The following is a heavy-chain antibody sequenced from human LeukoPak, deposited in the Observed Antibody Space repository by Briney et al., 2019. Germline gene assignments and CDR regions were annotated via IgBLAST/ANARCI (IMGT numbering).Heavy chain of an antibody. D-gene: IGHD3-22*01. V-gene: IGHV4-30-4*01. CDR2: IYYSGST. CDR1: GGSISSGDYY. J-gene: IGHJ5*02. CDR3: ARGGYYYDSSGYSS. Sequence: SQTLSLTCTVSGGSISSGDYYWSWIRQPPGKGLEWIGYIYYSGSTYYNPSLKSRVTISVDTSKNQSSLKLSSVTAADTAVYYCARGGYYYDSSGYSSWGQGTLVTVSS.